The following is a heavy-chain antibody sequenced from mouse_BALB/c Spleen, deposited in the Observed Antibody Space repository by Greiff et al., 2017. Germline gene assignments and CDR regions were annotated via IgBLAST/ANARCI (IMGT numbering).Heavy chain of an antibody. CDR1: GFTFSSYA. V-gene: IGHV5-9-3*01. J-gene: IGHJ3*01. CDR3: ARELGLFAY. CDR2: ISSGGSYT. Sequence: EVKLMESGGGLVKPGGSLKLSCAASGFTFSSYAMSWVRQTPEKRLEWVATISSGGSYTYYPDSVKGRFTISRDNAKNTLYLQMSSLRSEDTAMYYCARELGLFAYWGQGTLVTVSA. D-gene: IGHD4-1*01.